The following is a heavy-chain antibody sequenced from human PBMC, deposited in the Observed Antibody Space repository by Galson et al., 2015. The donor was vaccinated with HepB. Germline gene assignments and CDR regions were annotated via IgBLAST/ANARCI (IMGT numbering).Heavy chain of an antibody. J-gene: IGHJ4*02. D-gene: IGHD3-16*01. V-gene: IGHV3-48*01. CDR2: ISETIGTTI. CDR1: GFSFSFYS. Sequence: SLRLSCAASGFSFSFYSMTWVRQAPGKGLEWVAYISETIGTTIYYADSVKGRFTISRDNAKNALYLQMNSLRAEGTAVHYCARDAWVDYWGQGTLVTVSS. CDR3: ARDAWVDY.